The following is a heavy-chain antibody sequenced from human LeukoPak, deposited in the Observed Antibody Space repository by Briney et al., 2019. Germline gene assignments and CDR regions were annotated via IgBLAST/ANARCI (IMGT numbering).Heavy chain of an antibody. J-gene: IGHJ4*02. CDR2: IYHSGST. CDR1: GYSISSGYY. CDR3: ARVDCSGGSCNFDY. Sequence: PSETLSLTCAVSGYSISSGYYWGWIRQPPGKGLEWIGSIYHSGSTYYNPSLKSRVTISVDTSKNQFSLKLSSVTAADTAVYYCARVDCSGGSCNFDYWGQGTLVTLSS. V-gene: IGHV4-38-2*01. D-gene: IGHD2-15*01.